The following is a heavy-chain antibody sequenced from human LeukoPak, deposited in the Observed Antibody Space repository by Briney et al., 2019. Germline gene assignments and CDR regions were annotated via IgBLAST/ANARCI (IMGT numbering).Heavy chain of an antibody. J-gene: IGHJ6*02. CDR1: GFTFSDYY. D-gene: IGHD4-11*01. CDR3: ARRYDYSLHHGMDV. V-gene: IGHV3-30*03. Sequence: GGSLRLSCAASGFTFSDYYMSWIRQAPGKGLEWVAVISYDGSNKYCADSVKGRFTISRDNSKNTLYLQMNSLRAEDTAVYYCARRYDYSLHHGMDVWGQGTTVTVSS. CDR2: ISYDGSNK.